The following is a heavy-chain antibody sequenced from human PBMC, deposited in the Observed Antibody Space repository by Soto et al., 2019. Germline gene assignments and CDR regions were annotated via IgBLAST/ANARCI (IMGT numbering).Heavy chain of an antibody. V-gene: IGHV1-3*01. D-gene: IGHD2-2*01. CDR2: INGGNGDT. J-gene: IGHJ4*02. CDR3: ARGYCSSTSCQYYFDY. Sequence: RASVKVSCKASGYTFTGYAIHWVRQAPGQRLEWMGWINGGNGDTKYSQKFQGRVTITRDTSASTAYMELTSLGSEDTAIYHCARGYCSSTSCQYYFDYWGQGTLVTVSS. CDR1: GYTFTGYA.